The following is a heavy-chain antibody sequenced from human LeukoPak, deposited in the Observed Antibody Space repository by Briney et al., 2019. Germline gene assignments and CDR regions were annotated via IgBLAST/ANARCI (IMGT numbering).Heavy chain of an antibody. CDR2: IKQDGCEK. V-gene: IGHV3-7*01. D-gene: IGHD3-3*01. J-gene: IGHJ4*02. Sequence: GGSLRISCAASGFTFSIYWMSWIRQFPGNGLERLANIKQDGCEKCYVDSVKGRYTVSRDNAKNSLYLPMNSLIALATAVIYGSSIGFWSCRTNYWGQGSLVTV. CDR1: GFTFSIYW. CDR3: SSIGFWSCRTNY.